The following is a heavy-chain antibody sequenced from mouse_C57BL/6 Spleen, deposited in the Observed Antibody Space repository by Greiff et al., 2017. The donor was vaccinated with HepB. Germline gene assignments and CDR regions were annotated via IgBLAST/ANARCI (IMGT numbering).Heavy chain of an antibody. J-gene: IGHJ4*01. CDR3: AREDTMVKGAMDY. Sequence: QVQLKESGAELSRPGASVKLSCKASGYTFTSYGISWVKQRTGQGLEWIGEIYPRSGNTYYNEKFKGKATLTADKSSSTAYMELRSLTSEDSAVYFCAREDTMVKGAMDYWGQGTSVTVSS. V-gene: IGHV1-81*01. D-gene: IGHD2-2*01. CDR2: IYPRSGNT. CDR1: GYTFTSYG.